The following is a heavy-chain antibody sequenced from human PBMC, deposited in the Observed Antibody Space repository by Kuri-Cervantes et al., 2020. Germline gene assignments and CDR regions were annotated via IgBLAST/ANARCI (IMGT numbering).Heavy chain of an antibody. J-gene: IGHJ4*02. V-gene: IGHV3-23*01. CDR3: AKEVATIFGSFDY. D-gene: IGHD5-12*01. CDR2: ISGSGGST. CDR1: GFTFSSYA. Sequence: LSLTCAASGFTFSSYAVSWVRQAPGKGLEWVSAISGSGGSTYYADSVKGRFTISRDNSKNTLYLQMNSLRAEDTAVYYCAKEVATIFGSFDYWGQGTLVTVSS.